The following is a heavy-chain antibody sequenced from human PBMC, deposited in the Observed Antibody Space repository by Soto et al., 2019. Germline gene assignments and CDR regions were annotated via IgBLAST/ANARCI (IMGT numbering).Heavy chain of an antibody. CDR2: IYSSGAT. J-gene: IGHJ4*02. CDR1: GFIVSHNY. V-gene: IGHV3-53*01. D-gene: IGHD6-13*01. Sequence: PGGSLRLSCIPSGFIVSHNYMSWVRQAPGTGLEWVSVIYSSGATYYADSVKGRFTISRDNAKNSLYLQMNSLRAEDTAVYYCARGLSIAAAPQDYWGQGTLVTVSS. CDR3: ARGLSIAAAPQDY.